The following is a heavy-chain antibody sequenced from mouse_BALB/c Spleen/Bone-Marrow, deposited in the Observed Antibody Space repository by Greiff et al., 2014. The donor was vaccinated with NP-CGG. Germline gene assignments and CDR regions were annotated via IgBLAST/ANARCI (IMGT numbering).Heavy chain of an antibody. Sequence: QVQLQQPGAELVRPGSSVKISCKASGYAFSSYWMNWVKQRPGQGLEWIGQIYPGDGDTNYNGKFKGKATLTADKSSSTAYMQLSSLTSEDSAVYFCARVRNWADYWGQAPLSQSPQ. J-gene: IGHJ2*01. CDR2: IYPGDGDT. CDR1: GYAFSSYW. CDR3: ARVRNWADY. D-gene: IGHD4-1*01. V-gene: IGHV1-80*01.